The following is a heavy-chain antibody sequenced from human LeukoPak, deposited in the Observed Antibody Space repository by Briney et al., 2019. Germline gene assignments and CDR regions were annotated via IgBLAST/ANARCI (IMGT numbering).Heavy chain of an antibody. CDR1: GPTFGGYW. CDR3: AKLPSGAFDI. V-gene: IGHV3-30*18. D-gene: IGHD1-14*01. CDR2: ISYDGSNK. J-gene: IGHJ3*02. Sequence: GGSLRLSCVASGPTFGGYWISWVRQAPGKGLEWVAVISYDGSNKYYADSVKGRFTISRDNSKNTLYLQMNSLRAEDTAVYYCAKLPSGAFDIWGQGTMVTVSS.